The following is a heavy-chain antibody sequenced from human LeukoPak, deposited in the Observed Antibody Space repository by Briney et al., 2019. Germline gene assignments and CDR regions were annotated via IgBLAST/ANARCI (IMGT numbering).Heavy chain of an antibody. V-gene: IGHV4-31*03. D-gene: IGHD1-26*01. CDR2: IYYTGST. J-gene: IGHJ4*02. Sequence: SETLPLTCTVSGGSISSGGYYWSWIRQHPGKGLEWIGYIYYTGSTYYNPSLESRVTISVDTSKNQFSLKLSSVTAADTAVYYCARATLGANFDYWGQGTLVTVYS. CDR3: ARATLGANFDY. CDR1: GGSISSGGYY.